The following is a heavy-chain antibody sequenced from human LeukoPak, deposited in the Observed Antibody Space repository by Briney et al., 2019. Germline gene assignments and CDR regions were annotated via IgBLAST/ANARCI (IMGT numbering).Heavy chain of an antibody. CDR1: GYTFTGYY. Sequence: ASVKVSCKASGYTFTGYYMHWVRQAPGQGLERMGWINPNSGGTNYAQKFQGRVTMTRDTSISTAYMELSRLRSDDTAVYYCAREVIVVVPAASEYYYYYYGMDVWGQGTTVTVSS. J-gene: IGHJ6*02. CDR2: INPNSGGT. CDR3: AREVIVVVPAASEYYYYYYGMDV. V-gene: IGHV1-2*02. D-gene: IGHD2-2*01.